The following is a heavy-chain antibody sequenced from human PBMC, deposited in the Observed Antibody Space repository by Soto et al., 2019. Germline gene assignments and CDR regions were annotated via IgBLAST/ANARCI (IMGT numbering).Heavy chain of an antibody. V-gene: IGHV4-30-2*06. CDR2: IYRSGTI. Sequence: SETLSLTCTVSGASITNYSWTWIRQSPGKGLEWVGYIYRSGTIYYNPSLKSRVTISVDRSKNQFSLKLSSVTAADTAVYYSARVPDYWGQGTLVTVSS. CDR1: GASITNYS. CDR3: ARVPDY. J-gene: IGHJ4*02.